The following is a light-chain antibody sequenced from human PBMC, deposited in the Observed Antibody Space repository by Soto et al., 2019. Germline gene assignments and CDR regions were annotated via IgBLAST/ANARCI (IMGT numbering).Light chain of an antibody. Sequence: EIVLTQSPGTLSLSPGERATLSCRASESVSSNYLAWYQRKPGQAPRLLSYGASSRATDIPNRFSGSGSGTDFTLTITRLEPEYFAVYFCQQYGGSPLTFGQGTKVEIK. J-gene: IGKJ1*01. CDR3: QQYGGSPLT. V-gene: IGKV3-20*01. CDR2: GAS. CDR1: ESVSSNY.